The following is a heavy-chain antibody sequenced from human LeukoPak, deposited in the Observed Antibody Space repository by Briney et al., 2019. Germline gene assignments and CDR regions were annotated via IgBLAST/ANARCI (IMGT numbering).Heavy chain of an antibody. CDR3: ARVDYYDSSGPYYFDY. CDR1: GFTFSDYY. D-gene: IGHD3-22*01. Sequence: PGGSLRLSCAASGFTFSDYYMSWIRQAPGKGLEWVSYISSSGSTIYYADSVKGRFTISRDNAKNSLYLQMNSLRAEDTAVYYCARVDYYDSSGPYYFDYWGQGILVTVSS. V-gene: IGHV3-11*01. CDR2: ISSSGSTI. J-gene: IGHJ4*02.